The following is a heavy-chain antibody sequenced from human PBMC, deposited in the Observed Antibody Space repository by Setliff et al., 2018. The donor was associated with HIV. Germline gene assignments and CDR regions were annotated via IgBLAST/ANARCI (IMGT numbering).Heavy chain of an antibody. V-gene: IGHV5-51*01. D-gene: IGHD3-22*01. CDR1: GYTFATFW. CDR2: IYPDDSDT. J-gene: IGHJ3*02. Sequence: GESLKISCQGSGYTFATFWIGWVRQMPGKGLEWMGIIYPDDSDTRYSPSFQGQVTISADKSISTAYLQWSSLKASDTAKYYCARPYFHQSSDAFQIWGQGTMVTVSS. CDR3: ARPYFHQSSDAFQI.